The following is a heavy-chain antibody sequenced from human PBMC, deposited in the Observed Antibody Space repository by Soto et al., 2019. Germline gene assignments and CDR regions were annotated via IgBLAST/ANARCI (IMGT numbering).Heavy chain of an antibody. J-gene: IGHJ4*02. D-gene: IGHD3-16*02. CDR2: INPANGNT. CDR1: GYTFTAYA. CDR3: TRSAISPYGGLIGPFDY. V-gene: IGHV1-3*01. Sequence: GASVKVSCKATGYTFTAYAMQWVRQAPGQILEWMGWINPANGNTKYSQKFQGRLTITSDTSANTVYMELNSLTSEDTAMYYCTRSAISPYGGLIGPFDYWGQGNLVTVSS.